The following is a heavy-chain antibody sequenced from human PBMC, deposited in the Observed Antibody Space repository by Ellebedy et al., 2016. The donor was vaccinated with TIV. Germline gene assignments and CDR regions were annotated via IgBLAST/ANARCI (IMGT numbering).Heavy chain of an antibody. V-gene: IGHV3-21*04. CDR1: GFSFGTYT. Sequence: GESLKISCAASGFSFGTYTMNWVRQAPGKGLEWVSSISSSSSYISYADSLKGRFTISRDNSKNTVSLQMNSLRAEDTAVYYCGVTISGSSGVGRYWGQGTLVTASS. D-gene: IGHD6-6*01. J-gene: IGHJ4*02. CDR2: ISSSSSYI. CDR3: GVTISGSSGVGRY.